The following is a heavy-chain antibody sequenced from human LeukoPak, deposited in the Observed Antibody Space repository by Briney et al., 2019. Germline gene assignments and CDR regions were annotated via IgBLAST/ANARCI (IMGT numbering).Heavy chain of an antibody. Sequence: SETLSLTCTVSGGSISSSSYYWGWIRQPPGKGLEWIGSIYYSGSTYYNPSLKSRVTISVDTSKNQFSLKLSSVTAADTAVYYCARYVRIAAAGTASDAFDIWGQGTMVTVSS. CDR1: GGSISSSSYY. CDR2: IYYSGST. D-gene: IGHD6-13*01. V-gene: IGHV4-39*07. J-gene: IGHJ3*02. CDR3: ARYVRIAAAGTASDAFDI.